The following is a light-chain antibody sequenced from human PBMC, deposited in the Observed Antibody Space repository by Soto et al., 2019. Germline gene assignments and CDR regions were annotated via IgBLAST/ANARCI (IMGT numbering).Light chain of an antibody. V-gene: IGLV4-69*01. CDR1: SGHSNYA. Sequence: QPVLTQSPSASASLGASVKLTCTLSSGHSNYAIAWHQQLPEKGPRYLMKVNSDGSHSKGDGIPDHFSGSSSGAERYLTISSLQSEDEADYYCQTWDTGIVLFGGGTKLTVL. J-gene: IGLJ2*01. CDR2: VNSDGSH. CDR3: QTWDTGIVL.